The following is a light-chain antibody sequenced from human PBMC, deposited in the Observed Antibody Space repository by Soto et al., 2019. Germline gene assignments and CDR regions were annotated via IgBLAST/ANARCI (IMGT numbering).Light chain of an antibody. Sequence: EIVLTQSPGTLSLSPAEIATLSCRASQSVGNTYLAWYQQKPGQAPKRLIYDAASRATGIPDRFSGSVSVTYFALNISRLEPEDFAGYYCQHDGRSASFFTLGPGTEVD. CDR2: DAA. CDR3: QHDGRSASFFT. CDR1: QSVGNTY. V-gene: IGKV3-20*01. J-gene: IGKJ3*01.